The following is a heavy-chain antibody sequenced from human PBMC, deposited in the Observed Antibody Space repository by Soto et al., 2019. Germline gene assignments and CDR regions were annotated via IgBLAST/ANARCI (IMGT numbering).Heavy chain of an antibody. CDR3: ARDYITGTTFADY. J-gene: IGHJ4*02. CDR2: ISAYNGNT. V-gene: IGHV1-18*01. D-gene: IGHD1-7*01. CDR1: GYTLASYY. Sequence: APVKVPCKASGYTLASYYSSWVPQAPGQGLEWMGWISAYNGNTNYAQKLQGRVTMTTDTSTSTAYMELRSLRSDDTAVYYCARDYITGTTFADYWGQGTLVTVSS.